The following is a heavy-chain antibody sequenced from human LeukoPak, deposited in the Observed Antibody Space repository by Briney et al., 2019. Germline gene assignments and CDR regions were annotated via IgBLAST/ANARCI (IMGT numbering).Heavy chain of an antibody. J-gene: IGHJ4*02. CDR2: INPNSGGT. V-gene: IGHV1-2*02. D-gene: IGHD3-10*02. CDR1: GYTFTGYY. CDR3: ARVQNYYGRSGILDY. Sequence: ASVKVSCKASGYTFTGYYMHWVRQAPGQGLEWMGWINPNSGGTNYAQKFQGRVTMTRDTSISTAYMGLSRLRSDDTAVYYCARVQNYYGRSGILDYWGQGTLVTVSS.